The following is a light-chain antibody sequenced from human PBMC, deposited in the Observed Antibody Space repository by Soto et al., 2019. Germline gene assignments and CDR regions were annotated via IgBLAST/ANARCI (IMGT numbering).Light chain of an antibody. Sequence: EVVLTQSPGTLSLPQGERATLSCKASQTVSSNYLAWYQQKPGQAPRLLIYGSFNRAPGIPHRFSGSGSGTDFTLTISRLEPEDFAVYYCQQSGSTLFTFGGGTKVDIK. CDR3: QQSGSTLFT. V-gene: IGKV3-20*01. J-gene: IGKJ4*01. CDR1: QTVSSNY. CDR2: GSF.